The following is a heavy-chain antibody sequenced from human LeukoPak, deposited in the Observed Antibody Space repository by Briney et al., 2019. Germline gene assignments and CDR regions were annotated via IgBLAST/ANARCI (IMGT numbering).Heavy chain of an antibody. CDR2: ISYDGSNK. J-gene: IGHJ4*02. V-gene: IGHV3-30-3*01. D-gene: IGHD3-22*01. Sequence: GGPLRLSCAASGFTLSSYAMHWVRQAPGKGLEWVTDISYDGSNKYYADSVKGRYTISRDNYKNTLYLQMNSLRAEDTAVYYCARDRVYYYDSTGYLDYWGQGTLVTVFS. CDR3: ARDRVYYYDSTGYLDY. CDR1: GFTLSSYA.